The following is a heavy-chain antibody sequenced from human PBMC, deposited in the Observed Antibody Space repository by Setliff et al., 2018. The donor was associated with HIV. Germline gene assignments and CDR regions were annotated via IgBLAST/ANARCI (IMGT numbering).Heavy chain of an antibody. CDR2: ISSSSSYV. CDR1: GLTFSSYT. Sequence: GESLTISCAASGLTFSSYTMNWVRQAPGKGLEWVSSISSSSSYVYYADSVKGRFTISRDNAKNSLYLQMNSLRAEDTAVYYCARDRAESYYYYYYYMDVGGKGTTVTVS. CDR3: ARDRAESYYYYYYYMDV. D-gene: IGHD3-10*01. J-gene: IGHJ6*03. V-gene: IGHV3-21*01.